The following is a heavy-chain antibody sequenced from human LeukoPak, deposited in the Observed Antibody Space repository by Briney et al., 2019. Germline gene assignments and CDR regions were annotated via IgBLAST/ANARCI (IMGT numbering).Heavy chain of an antibody. V-gene: IGHV4-61*10. CDR2: IYYSGST. D-gene: IGHD4-23*01. CDR3: ARVGRNYGGLLWDY. J-gene: IGHJ4*02. Sequence: SETLSPTCTVSGDSISTGSYYWSWIRQPAGKGLEWIGYIYYSGSTNYNPSLKSRVTISVDTSKNQFSLKLSSVTAADTAVYYCARVGRNYGGLLWDYWGQGTLVTVSS. CDR1: GDSISTGSYY.